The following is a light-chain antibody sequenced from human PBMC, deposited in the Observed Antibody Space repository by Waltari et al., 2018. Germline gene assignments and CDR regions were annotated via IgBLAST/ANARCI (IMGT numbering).Light chain of an antibody. V-gene: IGKV1-39*01. CDR2: DVS. CDR3: QQSFTIPVA. Sequence: DIQVTQSPSSLSASVGDRVSITCRASQNIGNNLNWYQQLPGRAPKLLIYDVSSLNSGVPSRFRGSSSGTEFTLTISSLQPEDFATYYCQQSFTIPVAFGGGTKVDI. CDR1: QNIGNN. J-gene: IGKJ4*01.